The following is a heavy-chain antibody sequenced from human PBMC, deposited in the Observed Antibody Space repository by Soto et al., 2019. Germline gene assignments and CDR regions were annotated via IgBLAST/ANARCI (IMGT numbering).Heavy chain of an antibody. D-gene: IGHD2-8*01. V-gene: IGHV4-30-4*01. J-gene: IGHJ4*02. Sequence: SETLSLTCTVSGVSISNGDYYWNWIRQTPGKGLEWIGYIYSGGPTYYNPSLESRLSLSVDTSGNQFSLRLSSVTAADTAIYYCARSLEYGTPFDKWGQGTLVTVSS. CDR2: IYSGGPT. CDR3: ARSLEYGTPFDK. CDR1: GVSISNGDYY.